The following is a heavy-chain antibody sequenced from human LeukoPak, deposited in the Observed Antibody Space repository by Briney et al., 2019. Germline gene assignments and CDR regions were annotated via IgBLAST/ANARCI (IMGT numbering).Heavy chain of an antibody. V-gene: IGHV3-74*01. Sequence: HAGGSLRLTCAGSGFTFSSNWMHWVRQGPGKGLVWVSRINSDGRSTTYADSVKGRFTIPRDNAKNTLYLQMNSLRAEDTAVYYCARAADYYDSSGYKTPPGYWGQGTLVTVSS. CDR2: INSDGRST. D-gene: IGHD3-22*01. J-gene: IGHJ4*02. CDR1: GFTFSSNW. CDR3: ARAADYYDSSGYKTPPGY.